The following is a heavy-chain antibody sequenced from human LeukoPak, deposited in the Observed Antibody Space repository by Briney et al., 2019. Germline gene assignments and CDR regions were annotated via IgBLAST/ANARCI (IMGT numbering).Heavy chain of an antibody. D-gene: IGHD6-19*01. Sequence: ASVKVSCKVSGYTLTELSMHWVRQAPGKGLEWMGGFDPEDGETIYAQKFQGRVTMTEDTSTDTAYIELSSLRSEDTAVYYCATKYSSGHYYYYYYMDVWGKGTTVTVSS. CDR1: GYTLTELS. V-gene: IGHV1-24*01. J-gene: IGHJ6*03. CDR3: ATKYSSGHYYYYYYMDV. CDR2: FDPEDGET.